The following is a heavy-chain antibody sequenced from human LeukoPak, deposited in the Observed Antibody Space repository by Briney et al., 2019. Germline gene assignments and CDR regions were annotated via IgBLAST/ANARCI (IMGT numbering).Heavy chain of an antibody. CDR1: GFTFSSYW. Sequence: GGSLRLSCAASGFTFSSYWMGWVRQAPGKRLEWVANMNIDGSEKYYADSAKGRFTISRGNARNSVYLQMNSLRVEDTAVYYCARDPVEWELLLDYWGQGTLVTVSS. CDR2: MNIDGSEK. J-gene: IGHJ4*02. V-gene: IGHV3-7*01. D-gene: IGHD1-26*01. CDR3: ARDPVEWELLLDY.